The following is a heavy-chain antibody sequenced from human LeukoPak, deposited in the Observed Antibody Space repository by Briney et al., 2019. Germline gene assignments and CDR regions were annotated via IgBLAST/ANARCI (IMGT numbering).Heavy chain of an antibody. CDR1: AFTFNNFA. V-gene: IGHV3-23*01. J-gene: IGHJ4*02. CDR3: AKDDSMTLDHFDY. CDR2: INHSGGHK. D-gene: IGHD4-11*01. Sequence: GGSLRLSCAASAFTFNNFAMSWVRQAPGKGLEWVSGINHSGGHKYYPDSVKGRFTIFRDNSKYTLYLQMNSPRAEDTAVYYCAKDDSMTLDHFDYWGQGTLVSVSS.